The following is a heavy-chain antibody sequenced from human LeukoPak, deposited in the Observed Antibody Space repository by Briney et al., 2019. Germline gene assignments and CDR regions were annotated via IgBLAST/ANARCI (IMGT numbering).Heavy chain of an antibody. J-gene: IGHJ5*02. Sequence: SETLSLTCTVSGGSISSYYWSWIRQPPGKGLEWVGYIYYSGGTNYNPSLKSRVTISVDTSKTQFSLKLSSVTAADTAVYYCARDNYDFWSGYYTGNWFDPWGQGTLVTVSS. CDR3: ARDNYDFWSGYYTGNWFDP. D-gene: IGHD3-3*01. CDR2: IYYSGGT. CDR1: GGSISSYY. V-gene: IGHV4-59*01.